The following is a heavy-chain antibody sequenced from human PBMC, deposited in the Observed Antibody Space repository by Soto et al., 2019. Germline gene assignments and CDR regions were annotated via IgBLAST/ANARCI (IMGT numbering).Heavy chain of an antibody. CDR3: ARDGYYYDSSGNARPYAFDI. V-gene: IGHV4-31*03. CDR1: GGSISSGGYY. J-gene: IGHJ3*02. CDR2: IYYSGST. Sequence: PSETLSLTCTVSGGSISSGGYYWSWIRQHPGKGLEWIGYIYYSGSTYYNPSLKSRVTISVDTSKNQFSLKLSSVTAADTAVYYCARDGYYYDSSGNARPYAFDIWGQGTMVTVS. D-gene: IGHD3-22*01.